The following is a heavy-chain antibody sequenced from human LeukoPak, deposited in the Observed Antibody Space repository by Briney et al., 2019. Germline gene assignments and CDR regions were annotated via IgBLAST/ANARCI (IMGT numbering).Heavy chain of an antibody. CDR1: GGTFSSYA. D-gene: IGHD3-9*01. J-gene: IGHJ6*03. CDR3: ARELRYFDWPGYYMDV. CDR2: IIPIFGTA. Sequence: SVKVSCKASGGTFSSYAISWVRQAPGQGLEWMGRIIPIFGTANYAQEFQGRVTITTDESTSTAYMELSSLRSEDTAVYYCARELRYFDWPGYYMDVWGKGTTVTVSS. V-gene: IGHV1-69*05.